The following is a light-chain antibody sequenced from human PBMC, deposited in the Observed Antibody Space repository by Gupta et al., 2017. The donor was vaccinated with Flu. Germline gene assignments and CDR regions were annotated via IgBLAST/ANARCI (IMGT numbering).Light chain of an antibody. CDR2: DVS. V-gene: IGLV2-11*01. CDR1: CSDVGAYDY. J-gene: IGLJ1*01. Sequence: QSALTQPRSASGSPGPSVTISCPGTCSDVGAYDYVSWYQPDPGHAPKFIIYDVSTRPPGVPDRFSGSKSGSTASLTISGLQAEDEADYFCCAYAGRSTYVFGSATTVTVL. CDR3: CAYAGRSTYV.